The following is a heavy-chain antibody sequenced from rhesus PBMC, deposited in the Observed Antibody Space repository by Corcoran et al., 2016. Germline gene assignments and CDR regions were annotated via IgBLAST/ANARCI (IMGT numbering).Heavy chain of an antibody. V-gene: IGHV4-165*02. Sequence: QVQLQESGPGLVKPSETLSLTCAVSGGVISGDYWNWIRQPPGKGLEWIGYIGGSSGSTYYNPSLKSRVTISTDTSKNQFSLKLSSVTAADTAVYYCARSPSIQWVQFRYYGLDSWGQGVVVTVSS. J-gene: IGHJ6*01. CDR3: ARSPSIQWVQFRYYGLDS. CDR2: IGGSSGST. D-gene: IGHD5-24*01. CDR1: GGVISGDY.